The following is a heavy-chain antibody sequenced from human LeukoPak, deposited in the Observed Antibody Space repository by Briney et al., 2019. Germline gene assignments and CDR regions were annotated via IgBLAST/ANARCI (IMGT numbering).Heavy chain of an antibody. Sequence: GGSLRLSCAASGFTFSSYAMHWVRQAPGKGLECVSAISSNGGSTYYANSVKGRFTISRDNSKNTLYLQMGSLRAEDMAVYYCARVTSSSWFYYFDYWGQGTLVTVSS. CDR2: ISSNGGST. V-gene: IGHV3-64*01. D-gene: IGHD6-13*01. CDR1: GFTFSSYA. CDR3: ARVTSSSWFYYFDY. J-gene: IGHJ4*02.